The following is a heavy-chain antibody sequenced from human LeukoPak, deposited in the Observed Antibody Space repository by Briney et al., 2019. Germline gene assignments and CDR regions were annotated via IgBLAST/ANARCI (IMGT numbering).Heavy chain of an antibody. CDR3: ARDALDIVVVPAASYYYYMDV. D-gene: IGHD2-2*03. CDR2: INPNSGGT. Sequence: ASVEVSCKASGYTFTGYYMHWVRQAPGQGLEWMGWINPNSGGTNYAQKFQGRVTMTRDTSISTAYMELSRLRSDDTAVYYCARDALDIVVVPAASYYYYMDVWGKGTTVTVSS. J-gene: IGHJ6*03. CDR1: GYTFTGYY. V-gene: IGHV1-2*02.